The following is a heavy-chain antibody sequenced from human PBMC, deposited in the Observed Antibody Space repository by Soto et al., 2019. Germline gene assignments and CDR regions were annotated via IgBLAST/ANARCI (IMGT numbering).Heavy chain of an antibody. V-gene: IGHV3-23*01. CDR1: GFTFGTTD. CDR3: VKNSGWFNT. Sequence: GGSLRLSCAASGFTFGTTDLSWVRQAPGEGLEWVSTIDGSGGITYYADSVKGRFTISRDNSRNTVYLQMNSLRGDDTALYYCVKNSGWFNTWGQGALVTVSS. CDR2: IDGSGGIT. D-gene: IGHD3-10*01. J-gene: IGHJ5*02.